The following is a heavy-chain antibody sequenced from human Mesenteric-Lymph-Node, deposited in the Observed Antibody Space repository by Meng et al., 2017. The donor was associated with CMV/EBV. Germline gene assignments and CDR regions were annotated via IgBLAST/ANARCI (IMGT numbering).Heavy chain of an antibody. J-gene: IGHJ4*02. CDR2: SNAGNGNT. CDR3: ARDGGGYDFDY. CDR1: GYTFTSYA. V-gene: IGHV1-3*02. Sequence: ASVKVSCKASGYTFTSYAMHWVRQPPGQRLEWMGWSNAGNGNTKYSQEFQGRVTITRDTSTSTAYMELSSLRSEDTAVYYCARDGGGYDFDYWGQGTLVTVSS. D-gene: IGHD5-12*01.